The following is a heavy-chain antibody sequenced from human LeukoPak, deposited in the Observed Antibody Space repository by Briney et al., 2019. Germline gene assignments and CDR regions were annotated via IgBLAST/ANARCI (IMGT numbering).Heavy chain of an antibody. CDR1: GGYISSYY. D-gene: IGHD2-21*01. J-gene: IGHJ4*02. Sequence: PSETLSLTCTVSGGYISSYYWSWIRQPPGKGLEWIGYIYFSGSTNYNPSLKSRVTISVDTSKNQFSLNLTSVTAADTAVYYCARGGKGFPLGLRFDYWGQGSLVTVSS. CDR2: IYFSGST. CDR3: ARGGKGFPLGLRFDY. V-gene: IGHV4-59*01.